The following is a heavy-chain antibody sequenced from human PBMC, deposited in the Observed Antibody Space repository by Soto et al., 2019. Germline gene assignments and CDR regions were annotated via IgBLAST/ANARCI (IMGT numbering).Heavy chain of an antibody. J-gene: IGHJ4*02. CDR2: INPNSGGT. CDR3: ARGYSSSWYPFDY. Sequence: GASVKVSCKASGYTFTGYYMHWVRQAPGQGLEWMGWINPNSGGTNYAQKFQGWVTMTRDTSISTAYMELSGLRSDDTAVYYCARGYSSSWYPFDYWGQGTLVTVSS. V-gene: IGHV1-2*04. CDR1: GYTFTGYY. D-gene: IGHD6-13*01.